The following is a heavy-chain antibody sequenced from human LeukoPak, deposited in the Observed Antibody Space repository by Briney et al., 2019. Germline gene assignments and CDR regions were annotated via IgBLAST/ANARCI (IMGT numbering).Heavy chain of an antibody. CDR2: IYYSENT. V-gene: IGHV4-59*08. J-gene: IGHJ4*02. D-gene: IGHD6-6*01. Sequence: PSETLSLTCTVSGGSISSYYWSWIRQPPGKGLEWIGYIYYSENTNYNPSLKSRVTISVDTSKNQFSLKLSSVTAADTAVYYCARLPTDSSSDHYWGQGTLVTVSS. CDR3: ARLPTDSSSDHY. CDR1: GGSISSYY.